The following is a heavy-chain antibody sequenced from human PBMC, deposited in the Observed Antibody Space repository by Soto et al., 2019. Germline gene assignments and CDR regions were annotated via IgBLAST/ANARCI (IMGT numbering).Heavy chain of an antibody. V-gene: IGHV3-64D*06. CDR1: GFTFSSYA. Sequence: GVSLRLSCSVSGFTFSSYAMHWVRQAPGKGLEYVSSISSNGGSTYYADSVKGRFTISRDNSKNTLNLQMSSLTTEDTAVYYCVKDRWVDYWGQGTLVTVSS. CDR2: ISSNGGST. D-gene: IGHD6-13*01. J-gene: IGHJ4*02. CDR3: VKDRWVDY.